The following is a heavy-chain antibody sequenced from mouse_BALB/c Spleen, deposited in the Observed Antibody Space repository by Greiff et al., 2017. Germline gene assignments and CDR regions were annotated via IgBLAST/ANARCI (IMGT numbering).Heavy chain of an antibody. CDR1: GFTFSSFG. CDR2: ISSGSSTI. V-gene: IGHV5-17*02. Sequence: DVHLVESGGGLVQPGGSRKLSCAASGFTFSSFGMHWVRQAPEKGLEWVAYISSGSSTIYYADTVKGRFTISRDNPKNTLFLQMTSLRSEDTAMYYCVREGRLRLPWYFDVWGAGTTVTVSS. J-gene: IGHJ1*01. D-gene: IGHD1-2*01. CDR3: VREGRLRLPWYFDV.